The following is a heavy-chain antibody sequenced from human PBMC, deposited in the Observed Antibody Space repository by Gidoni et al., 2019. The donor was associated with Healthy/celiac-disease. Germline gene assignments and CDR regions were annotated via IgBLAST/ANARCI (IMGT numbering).Heavy chain of an antibody. Sequence: QVQLVESGGGLVKPGGSLRLSCAASGFTFSDYYMSWIRQAPGKGLEWVSYISSSSSYTNYADSVKGRFTISRDNAKNSLYLQMNSLRAEDTAVYYCARGAASIAVALFDYWGQGTLVTVSS. CDR1: GFTFSDYY. CDR2: ISSSSSYT. J-gene: IGHJ4*02. CDR3: ARGAASIAVALFDY. V-gene: IGHV3-11*06. D-gene: IGHD6-19*01.